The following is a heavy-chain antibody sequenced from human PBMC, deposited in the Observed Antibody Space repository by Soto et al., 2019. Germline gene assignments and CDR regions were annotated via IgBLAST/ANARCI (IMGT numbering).Heavy chain of an antibody. V-gene: IGHV4-59*01. CDR3: ARNPPVTIVYFDY. J-gene: IGHJ4*02. D-gene: IGHD4-17*01. CDR2: IYYSGST. CDR1: GGSISSYY. Sequence: SETLSLTCTVSGGSISSYYWSWIRQPPGKGLEWIGYIYYSGSTNYNPSLKSRVTISVDTSKNQFSLKLSSVTAADTAVYYCARNPPVTIVYFDYWGQGTLVTVSS.